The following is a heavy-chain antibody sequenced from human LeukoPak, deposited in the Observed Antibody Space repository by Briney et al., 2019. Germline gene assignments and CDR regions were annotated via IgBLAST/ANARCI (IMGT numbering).Heavy chain of an antibody. J-gene: IGHJ4*02. CDR3: ARGPYSSGWYGTKFDY. CDR2: IYHSGST. Sequence: PSETLSLTCAVYGGSFSGYYWGWIRQPPGKGLEWIGTIYHSGSTYYNPSLKSRVTISVDTSKNQFSLKLSSVTAADTAVYYCARGPYSSGWYGTKFDYWGQGTLVTVSS. V-gene: IGHV4-34*01. D-gene: IGHD6-19*01. CDR1: GGSFSGYY.